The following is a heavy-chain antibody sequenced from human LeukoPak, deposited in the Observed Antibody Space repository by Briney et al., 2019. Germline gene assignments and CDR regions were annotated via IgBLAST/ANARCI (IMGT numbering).Heavy chain of an antibody. V-gene: IGHV4-31*03. J-gene: IGHJ4*02. D-gene: IGHD6-13*01. Sequence: SETLSLTCTVSGGSISSGGYYWSWIRQHPGKGLEWIGYIYYSGSTYYNPSLKSRVTISVDTSKNQFSLKLSSVTAADTAVYYCARGSIAAADKRFDYWGQGTLVTVSS. CDR3: ARGSIAAADKRFDY. CDR1: GGSISSGGYY. CDR2: IYYSGST.